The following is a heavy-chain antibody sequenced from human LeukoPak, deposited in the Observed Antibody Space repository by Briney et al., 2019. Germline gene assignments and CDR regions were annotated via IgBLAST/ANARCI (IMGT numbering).Heavy chain of an antibody. CDR1: GFTFSSHE. CDR3: ARDQRGSYYGFFDY. Sequence: PGGSLRLSCAASGFTFSSHEMNWVRQAPGKGLEWVSYISSSGSTIYYADSVKGRFTFSRDNAKNSLYLQMNSLRAEDTAVYYCARDQRGSYYGFFDYWGQGTLVTVSS. V-gene: IGHV3-48*03. CDR2: ISSSGSTI. D-gene: IGHD1-26*01. J-gene: IGHJ4*02.